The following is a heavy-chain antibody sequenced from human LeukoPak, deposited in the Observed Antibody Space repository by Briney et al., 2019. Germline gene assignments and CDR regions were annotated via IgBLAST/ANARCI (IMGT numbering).Heavy chain of an antibody. Sequence: LSGGSLRLSCSASGFTFSTSVMHWVRQAPGKGLEYVSGITSDGGSTYYADSVKDRFAISRDNSKNTLDLQMSSLRTEDTALYYCVRVSPGRYHGYWGQGTLVTVSS. CDR1: GFTFSTSV. CDR3: VRVSPGRYHGY. J-gene: IGHJ4*02. D-gene: IGHD3-10*01. V-gene: IGHV3-64D*09. CDR2: ITSDGGST.